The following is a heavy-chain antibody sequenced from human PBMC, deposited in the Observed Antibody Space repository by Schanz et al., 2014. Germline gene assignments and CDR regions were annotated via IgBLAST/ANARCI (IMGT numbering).Heavy chain of an antibody. J-gene: IGHJ4*02. Sequence: GGSLRLSCAASGFTFSDYYMTWIRQAPGKGLEWVSDISDSGDSTHYADSVKGRFTISRDNLKNTVYLQMNSLRAGDTAVYYCAKDGRLPYYGTGSDFDYWGQGTLXAVSS. CDR2: ISDSGDST. V-gene: IGHV3-11*03. D-gene: IGHD3-22*01. CDR3: AKDGRLPYYGTGSDFDY. CDR1: GFTFSDYY.